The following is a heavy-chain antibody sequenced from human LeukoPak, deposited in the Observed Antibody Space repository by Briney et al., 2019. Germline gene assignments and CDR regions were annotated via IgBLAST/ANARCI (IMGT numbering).Heavy chain of an antibody. D-gene: IGHD4-11*01. Sequence: ASVKVSCKASGYTFTSYGISWVRQAPGQGLEWMGWISAYNGNTNYAQKLQGTVTMTTDTSTRTAYMELRSLRSDVTAVYYCARVDKPLDYSKPPSGYCYGMDVWGQGTTVTVSS. CDR1: GYTFTSYG. CDR3: ARVDKPLDYSKPPSGYCYGMDV. V-gene: IGHV1-18*01. J-gene: IGHJ6*02. CDR2: ISAYNGNT.